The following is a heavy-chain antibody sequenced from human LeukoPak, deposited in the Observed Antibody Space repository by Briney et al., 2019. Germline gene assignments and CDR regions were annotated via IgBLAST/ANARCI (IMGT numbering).Heavy chain of an antibody. J-gene: IGHJ5*02. CDR3: ARVPDYFVVVPAAIGTFDP. CDR2: IIPIFCTA. D-gene: IGHD2-2*01. CDR1: GGTFSSYA. V-gene: IGHV1-69*01. Sequence: SVKVSCKASGGTFSSYAISWVRQAPGQGLEWMVGIIPIFCTANYAQKIQGLVTITADESTSTAYMELSSLRSEDTAVYYCARVPDYFVVVPAAIGTFDPWGQGTLVTVSS.